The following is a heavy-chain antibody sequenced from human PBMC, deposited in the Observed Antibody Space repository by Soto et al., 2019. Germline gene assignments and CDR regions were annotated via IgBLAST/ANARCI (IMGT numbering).Heavy chain of an antibody. D-gene: IGHD6-19*01. CDR2: IFYSGST. CDR1: GGSISGHY. J-gene: IGHJ4*02. Sequence: LSLTCSVSGGSISGHYWTWIRQSPGKGLEWIGYIFYSGSTNYNPSLKSRVTISVDTSKNQFSLKMSSVTAADTAVYYCARVGSSGWSPDYWGRGTLVTVSS. V-gene: IGHV4-59*11. CDR3: ARVGSSGWSPDY.